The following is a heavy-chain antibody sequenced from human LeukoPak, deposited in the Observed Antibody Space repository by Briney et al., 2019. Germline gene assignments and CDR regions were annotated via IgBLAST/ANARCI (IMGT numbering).Heavy chain of an antibody. J-gene: IGHJ4*02. Sequence: SETLSLTCAVSGASFNSDDQYWNWVRQSPGKGLEWIGSIHPSGMLYNNPSLESRVTMSRDTSKNQFSLNLNSVTAADTAVYFCSRGLDSRKLGYWGQGILVTVSS. CDR3: SRGLDSRKLGY. V-gene: IGHV4-31*11. CDR2: IHPSGML. D-gene: IGHD3-22*01. CDR1: GASFNSDDQY.